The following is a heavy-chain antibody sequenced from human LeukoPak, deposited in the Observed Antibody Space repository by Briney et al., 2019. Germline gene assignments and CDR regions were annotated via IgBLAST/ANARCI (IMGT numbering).Heavy chain of an antibody. CDR3: AARSWVSSSWYSR. V-gene: IGHV4-59*01. CDR2: IYYSGST. Sequence: SETLSLTCTVSGGSISSYYWSWIRQPPGKGLEWIGYIYYSGSTNYNPSLKSRVTISVDTSKNQFSLKLSSVTAADTAVYYCAARSWVSSSWYSRWGQGTLVTVSS. D-gene: IGHD6-13*01. CDR1: GGSISSYY. J-gene: IGHJ4*02.